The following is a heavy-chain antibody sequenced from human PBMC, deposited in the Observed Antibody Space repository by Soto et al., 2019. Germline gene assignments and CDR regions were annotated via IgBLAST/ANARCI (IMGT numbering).Heavy chain of an antibody. CDR2: IHYSGST. CDR3: ARHGPDDYGDWGWDGFDI. J-gene: IGHJ3*02. V-gene: IGHV4-59*08. Sequence: QVQLQESGPGLVKSSETLSLTCSVSDGSIRSYYWSWIRQPPGKGLEWIGYIHYSGSTSYNPSLRSRVTISVDMSKSQFSLRLNSVTAADTAVYYCARHGPDDYGDWGWDGFDIWGQGTMVTVSS. D-gene: IGHD4-17*01. CDR1: DGSIRSYY.